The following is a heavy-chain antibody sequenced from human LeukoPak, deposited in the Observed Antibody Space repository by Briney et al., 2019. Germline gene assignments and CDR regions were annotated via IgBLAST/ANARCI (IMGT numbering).Heavy chain of an antibody. CDR1: GYTFTSYA. CDR2: INTNTGNP. D-gene: IGHD5-24*01. CDR3: ARDGRVDGYNYWRVFDYYYYYMDA. Sequence: ASVKVSCKASGYTFTSYAMNWVRQAPGQGLEWMGWINTNTGNPTYAQGFTGRFVFSLDTSVSTAYLQISSLKAEDTAVYYCARDGRVDGYNYWRVFDYYYYYMDAWGKGTTVTVSS. J-gene: IGHJ6*03. V-gene: IGHV7-4-1*02.